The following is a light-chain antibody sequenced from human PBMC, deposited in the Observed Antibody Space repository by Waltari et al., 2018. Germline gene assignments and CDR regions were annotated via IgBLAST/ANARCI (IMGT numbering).Light chain of an antibody. CDR1: SSDVGSQNY. J-gene: IGLJ2*01. V-gene: IGLV2-14*01. CDR2: GVN. CDR3: STYISSRTLVI. Sequence: QSALTQPASVSGSPGQSITISCTGTSSDVGSQNYVSGYQQHPGKTPTIIIYGVNNRPSGVSTRFSGSKSGNTASLTISGLQAEDEGDYYCSTYISSRTLVIFGGGTKLTVL.